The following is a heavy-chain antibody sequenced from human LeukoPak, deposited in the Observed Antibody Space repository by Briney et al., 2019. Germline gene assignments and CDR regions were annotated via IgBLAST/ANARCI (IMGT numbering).Heavy chain of an antibody. D-gene: IGHD4-17*01. Sequence: GGTLRLSCAASGFTFSSYGMSWVRQAPGKGLEWVSAISGSGGSTYYADSVKGRFTISRDNSKNTLYLQMNSLRAEDTAVYYCAKDRPLDYGDYVEGGYWGQGTLVTVSS. CDR2: ISGSGGST. J-gene: IGHJ4*02. V-gene: IGHV3-23*01. CDR3: AKDRPLDYGDYVEGGY. CDR1: GFTFSSYG.